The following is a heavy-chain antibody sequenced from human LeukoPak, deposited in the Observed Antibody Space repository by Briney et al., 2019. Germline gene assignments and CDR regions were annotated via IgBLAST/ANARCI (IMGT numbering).Heavy chain of an antibody. Sequence: GGSLRLSCAASGFTFSSYGMHWVRQAPGKGLEWVAVIWYDGSNKYYADSVKGRFTISRDNSKNTLYLQMNSLRAEDTAVYYCARQASPSGSYGTFDYWGQGTLVTVSS. D-gene: IGHD1-26*01. V-gene: IGHV3-33*01. CDR2: IWYDGSNK. CDR3: ARQASPSGSYGTFDY. J-gene: IGHJ4*02. CDR1: GFTFSSYG.